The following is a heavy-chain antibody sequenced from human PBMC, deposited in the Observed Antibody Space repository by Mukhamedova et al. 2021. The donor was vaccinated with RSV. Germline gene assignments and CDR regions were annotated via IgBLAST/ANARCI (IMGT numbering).Heavy chain of an antibody. CDR2: ISYDGSNK. D-gene: IGHD1-26*01. Sequence: SSYGMHWVRQAPGKGLEWVAVISYDGSNKYYADSVKGRFTISRDNSTNTLYLQMNSLRAEDTAVYTCAKAWGGSYSGDAFEMWG. CDR1: SSYG. V-gene: IGHV3-30*18. J-gene: IGHJ3*02. CDR3: AKAWGGSYSGDAFEM.